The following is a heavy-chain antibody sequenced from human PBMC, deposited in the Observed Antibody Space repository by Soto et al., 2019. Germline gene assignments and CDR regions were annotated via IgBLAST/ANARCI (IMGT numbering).Heavy chain of an antibody. CDR2: ISYDGSNK. CDR3: AKDQVCTYSYGREYYYYYYGMDV. CDR1: GFTFSSYG. Sequence: GASQRLSCAASGFTFSSYGMHWVRQAPDKGVERVAVISYDGSNKYYADSVKSRSTTSRDTSKNTLNLQMNILRAEETAVYYCAKDQVCTYSYGREYYYYYYGMDVWGQGTTVTVSS. D-gene: IGHD5-18*01. V-gene: IGHV3-30*18. J-gene: IGHJ6*02.